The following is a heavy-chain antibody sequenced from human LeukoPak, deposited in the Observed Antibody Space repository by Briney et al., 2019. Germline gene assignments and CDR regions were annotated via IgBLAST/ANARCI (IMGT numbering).Heavy chain of an antibody. CDR1: GYTFTSYD. Sequence: ASVKVSCKASGYTFTSYDINWVRQATGQGLEWMGWMNPNSGNTGYAQKFQGRVTMTRNTSITTAYMELSSLRSEDTAVYYCARGGKDTIVLYYYYYMDVWGKGTTVTVSS. CDR3: ARGGKDTIVLYYYYYMDV. V-gene: IGHV1-8*01. D-gene: IGHD3-3*01. J-gene: IGHJ6*03. CDR2: MNPNSGNT.